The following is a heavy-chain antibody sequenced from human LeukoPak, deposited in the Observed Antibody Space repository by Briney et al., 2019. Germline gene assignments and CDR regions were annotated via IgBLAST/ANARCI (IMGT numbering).Heavy chain of an antibody. CDR1: GGSISSYY. V-gene: IGHV4-4*07. D-gene: IGHD6-19*01. J-gene: IGHJ5*02. Sequence: PSETLSLTCTVSGGSISSYYWSWIRQPAGKGLEWIGRIYTSGSTNYNPSLKSRVTISVDTSKNQFSLKLSSVTAADTAVYYCARPGSGWSPYNWFDPWGQGTLVTVSS. CDR3: ARPGSGWSPYNWFDP. CDR2: IYTSGST.